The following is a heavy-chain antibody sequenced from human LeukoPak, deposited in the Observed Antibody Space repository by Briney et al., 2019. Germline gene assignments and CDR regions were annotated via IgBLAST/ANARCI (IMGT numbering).Heavy chain of an antibody. CDR2: IYYTGST. CDR3: AREAITIFGDYYFDY. D-gene: IGHD3-3*01. Sequence: SETLSLTCTVSGGSIISNSYYWGWIRQPPGKGLEWIGSIYYTGSTYYNPSLKSRVTISVDTSKNQFSLQLNSVTPEDTAVYYCAREAITIFGDYYFDYWGQGTLVTVSS. CDR1: GGSIISNSYY. V-gene: IGHV4-39*02. J-gene: IGHJ4*02.